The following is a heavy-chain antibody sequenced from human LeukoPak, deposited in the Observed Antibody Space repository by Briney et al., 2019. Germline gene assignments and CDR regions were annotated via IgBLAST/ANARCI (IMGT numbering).Heavy chain of an antibody. V-gene: IGHV4-4*07. D-gene: IGHD2-2*01. J-gene: IGHJ5*02. CDR2: IYTSGST. CDR3: ARDPRYCSSTRCFIVFDP. Sequence: SETLSLTCTVSGGSISSYYWSWIRQPAGKGLEWIGRIYTSGSTNYNPSLKSRVTMSVDTSKNQFSLKLSSVTAADTAVYYCARDPRYCSSTRCFIVFDPWGQGTLVTVSS. CDR1: GGSISSYY.